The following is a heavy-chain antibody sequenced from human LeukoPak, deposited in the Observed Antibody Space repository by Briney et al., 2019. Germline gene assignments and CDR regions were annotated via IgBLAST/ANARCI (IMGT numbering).Heavy chain of an antibody. J-gene: IGHJ6*02. D-gene: IGHD2-15*01. Sequence: SETLSLTCTVSGGSISSYYWSWIRQPPGKGLEWIGYIYYSGSTNYNPSLKSRVTISVDTSKNQFSLKLSSVTAADTAVYYCARLWRGNCSGGSCYSYYYYGMDVWGQGTTVTVSS. CDR1: GGSISSYY. V-gene: IGHV4-59*08. CDR3: ARLWRGNCSGGSCYSYYYYGMDV. CDR2: IYYSGST.